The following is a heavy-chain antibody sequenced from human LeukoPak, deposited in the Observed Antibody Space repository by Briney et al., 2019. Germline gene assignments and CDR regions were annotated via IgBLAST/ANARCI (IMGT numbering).Heavy chain of an antibody. J-gene: IGHJ6*02. CDR1: GGTFSSYA. D-gene: IGHD4-11*01. V-gene: IGHV1-69*04. CDR3: AIYSKVKEYYYYGLDV. Sequence: SVKVSCKASGGTFSSYAISWVRQAPGQGLEWMGRIIPIFGIANYAQKFQGRVTITADKSTSTAYMELSSLRSEDTTVYYCAIYSKVKEYYYYGLDVRGQGTTVTVSS. CDR2: IIPIFGIA.